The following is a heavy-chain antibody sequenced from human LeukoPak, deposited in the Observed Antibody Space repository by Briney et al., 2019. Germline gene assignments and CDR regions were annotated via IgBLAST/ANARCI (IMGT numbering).Heavy chain of an antibody. V-gene: IGHV3-66*01. J-gene: IGHJ4*02. Sequence: GGSLRLSCAASGFTVSSNYMSWVRQAPGKGLEWVSVIYSGGSTYYADSVKGRFTISRDNSKNTLYLQMNSLRAEDTAVYYCARDSSSGWYNLGLGYWGQGTLVTVSP. D-gene: IGHD6-19*01. CDR1: GFTVSSNY. CDR2: IYSGGST. CDR3: ARDSSSGWYNLGLGY.